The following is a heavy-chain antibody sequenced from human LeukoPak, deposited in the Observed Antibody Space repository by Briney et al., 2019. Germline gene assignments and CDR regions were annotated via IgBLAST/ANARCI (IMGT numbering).Heavy chain of an antibody. CDR1: GFTFSSYA. CDR3: AKSYLSTVTTFDY. D-gene: IGHD4-17*01. CDR2: ISGSGGST. J-gene: IGHJ4*02. Sequence: GGSLRLSCAASGFTFSSYAMSWVRQAPGKGLEWVSAISGSGGSTYYADSVKGRFTISRDNSKNTLYLQMNSLRAEDTAVCYCAKSYLSTVTTFDYWGQGTLVTVSS. V-gene: IGHV3-23*01.